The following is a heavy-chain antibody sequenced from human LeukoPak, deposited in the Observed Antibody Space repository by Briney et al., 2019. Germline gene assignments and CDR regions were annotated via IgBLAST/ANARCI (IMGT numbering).Heavy chain of an antibody. V-gene: IGHV4-31*03. CDR3: ARAPLSGYDLYSSCGGYYFDY. CDR2: IYYSGST. J-gene: IGHJ4*02. Sequence: SETLSLTCTVSGGSISSGGYYWSWIRQHPGKGLEWIGYIYYSGSTYYNPSLTSRVTISVDTSKNQFSLKLSSVTAADTAVYYCARAPLSGYDLYSSCGGYYFDYWGQGTLVTVSS. CDR1: GGSISSGGYY. D-gene: IGHD5-12*01.